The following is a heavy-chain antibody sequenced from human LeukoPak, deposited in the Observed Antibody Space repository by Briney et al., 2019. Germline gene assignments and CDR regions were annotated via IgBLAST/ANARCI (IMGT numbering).Heavy chain of an antibody. CDR2: IGGSGGST. D-gene: IGHD6-13*01. CDR1: GFTFSSYA. Sequence: GGSLRLSCAASGFTFSSYAMSWVRQAPGKGLEWVSAIGGSGGSTYYADSVKGRFTISRDNSKNTLYLQMNSLRAEDTAVYYCAKDVAAAGQFDYWGQGTLVTVSS. J-gene: IGHJ4*02. CDR3: AKDVAAAGQFDY. V-gene: IGHV3-23*01.